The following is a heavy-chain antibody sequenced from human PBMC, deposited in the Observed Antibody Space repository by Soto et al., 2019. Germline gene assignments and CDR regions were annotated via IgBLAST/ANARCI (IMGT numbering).Heavy chain of an antibody. Sequence: GASVKVSCKVSGYTLTELSMHWVRQAPGKGLEWMGGFDPEDGETIYAQKFQGRVTMTEDTSTSTAYMELSSLRSGDTAVYYSARASHNYYGSGSYLDYWGQGTLVTVSS. CDR2: FDPEDGET. V-gene: IGHV1-24*01. D-gene: IGHD3-10*01. J-gene: IGHJ4*02. CDR3: ARASHNYYGSGSYLDY. CDR1: GYTLTELS.